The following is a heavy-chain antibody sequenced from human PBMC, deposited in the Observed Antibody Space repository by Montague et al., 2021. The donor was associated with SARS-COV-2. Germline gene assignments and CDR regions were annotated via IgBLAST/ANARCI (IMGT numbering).Heavy chain of an antibody. D-gene: IGHD3-22*01. CDR2: IYYSGST. Sequence: SETLSLTCTVSGGSISSSSYYWGWIRQPPGKGLEWIGCIYYSGSTYYNPSLKSRVTISVDTSKNQSSLKLSSVTAADTAVYYCARFPTSYYYDSKAAPATPDAFDIWGQGTMVTVSS. CDR1: GGSISSSSYY. CDR3: ARFPTSYYYDSKAAPATPDAFDI. J-gene: IGHJ3*02. V-gene: IGHV4-39*01.